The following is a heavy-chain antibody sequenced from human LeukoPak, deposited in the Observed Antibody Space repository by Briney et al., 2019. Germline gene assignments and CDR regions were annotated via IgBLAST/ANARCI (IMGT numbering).Heavy chain of an antibody. Sequence: GGSLRLSCAASGFIVSSNHMSWVRQAPGKGLEWVSVIYSGGSTYYADSVKGRFTISRDNSKNTLYLQMNSLRVEDTAVYYCARGLGSGSNYRRFYGMDVWGQGTTVTVSS. CDR1: GFIVSSNH. J-gene: IGHJ6*02. CDR2: IYSGGST. D-gene: IGHD3-10*01. V-gene: IGHV3-53*01. CDR3: ARGLGSGSNYRRFYGMDV.